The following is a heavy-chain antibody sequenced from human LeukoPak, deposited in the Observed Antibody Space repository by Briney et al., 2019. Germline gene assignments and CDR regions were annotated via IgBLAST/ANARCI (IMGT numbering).Heavy chain of an antibody. CDR1: AFPLSRNY. V-gene: IGHV3-66*02. J-gene: IGHJ5*02. Sequence: GSLRLSFVASAFPLSRNYMSWVRPAPGKGLEWVSVIYDDDSTYYAGSVKGRFTISRDNSKNTVYLQMNSLRVEDTGLYYCAGTTAGLFNWFDLWGEGTVVSVSS. D-gene: IGHD3/OR15-3a*01. CDR3: AGTTAGLFNWFDL. CDR2: IYDDDST.